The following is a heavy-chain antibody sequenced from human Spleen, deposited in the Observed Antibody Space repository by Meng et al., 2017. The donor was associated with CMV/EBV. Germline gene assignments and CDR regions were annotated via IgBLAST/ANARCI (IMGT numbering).Heavy chain of an antibody. V-gene: IGHV4-59*01. CDR2: IYYSGST. CDR1: GFTFSGYE. D-gene: IGHD1-26*01. CDR3: ARYDSGRVSFDY. Sequence: GSLRLSCASSGFTFSGYEMNWVRQAPGKGLEWIGYIYYSGSTNYNPSLKSRVTISVDTSKNQFSLKLSSVTAADTAVYYCARYDSGRVSFDYWGQGTLVTVSS. J-gene: IGHJ4*02.